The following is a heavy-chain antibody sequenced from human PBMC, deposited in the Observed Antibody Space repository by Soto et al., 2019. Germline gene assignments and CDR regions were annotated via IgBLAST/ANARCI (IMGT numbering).Heavy chain of an antibody. CDR1: SGSISGGGYY. D-gene: IGHD6-13*01. CDR2: IYHSGTT. J-gene: IGHJ5*02. V-gene: IGHV4-31*03. CDR3: ARAWTATAGWANWFDL. Sequence: QVQLQESGPGLVEPSQTLSLTCTVSSGSISGGGYYWSWIRQHPGKGLEWIGYIYHSGTTYYNPSLTSRLPISVDTSKTQYSLKLRSATAADTAVYYCARAWTATAGWANWFDLWGQGTLVTVSS.